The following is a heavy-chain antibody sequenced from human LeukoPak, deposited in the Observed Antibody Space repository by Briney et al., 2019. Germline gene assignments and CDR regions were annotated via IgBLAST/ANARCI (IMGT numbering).Heavy chain of an antibody. CDR1: GGTFSSYA. Sequence: SVKVSCKASGGTFSSYAISWVRQAPGQGREWMGGIIPIFGTANYAQKFQGRVTITTDESTSTAYMALTSLTSEDTAVYYCARGSRSIYDILTGPLDYWGQGTLVTVSS. D-gene: IGHD3-9*01. J-gene: IGHJ4*02. CDR2: IIPIFGTA. CDR3: ARGSRSIYDILTGPLDY. V-gene: IGHV1-69*05.